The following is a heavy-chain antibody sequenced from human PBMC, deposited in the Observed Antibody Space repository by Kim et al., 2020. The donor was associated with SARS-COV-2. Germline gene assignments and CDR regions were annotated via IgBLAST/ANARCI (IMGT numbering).Heavy chain of an antibody. J-gene: IGHJ6*02. D-gene: IGHD2-2*01. CDR1: GFTFSSYG. Sequence: GGSLRLSCAASGFTFSSYGMHWVRQAPGKGLEWVAVIWYDGSNKYYADSVKGRFTISRDNSKNTLYLQMNSLRAEDTAVYYCARDEQYCSSTSCYWVGGYYYYGMDVWGQGTTVTVSS. V-gene: IGHV3-33*01. CDR3: ARDEQYCSSTSCYWVGGYYYYGMDV. CDR2: IWYDGSNK.